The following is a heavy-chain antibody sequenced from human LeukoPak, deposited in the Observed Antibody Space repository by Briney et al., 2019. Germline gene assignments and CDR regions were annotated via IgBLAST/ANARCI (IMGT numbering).Heavy chain of an antibody. Sequence: ASVKVSCKASGGTFSSYAISWVRQAPGQGLEWMGRIIPILGIANYAQKFQGRVTITADKSTSTAYMELSSLRSEDTAVYYCARDKGVVPAASNWFDPWGQGTLVTVSS. V-gene: IGHV1-69*04. CDR1: GGTFSSYA. CDR2: IIPILGIA. CDR3: ARDKGVVPAASNWFDP. J-gene: IGHJ5*02. D-gene: IGHD2-2*01.